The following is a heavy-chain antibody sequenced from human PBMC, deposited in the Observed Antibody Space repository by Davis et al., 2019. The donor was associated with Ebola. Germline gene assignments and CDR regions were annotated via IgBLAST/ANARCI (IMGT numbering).Heavy chain of an antibody. CDR2: TKHSGGT. CDR1: GGTFRGYY. CDR3: GRHQEEDGSNPKPVDC. J-gene: IGHJ4*02. V-gene: IGHV4-34*01. Sequence: PSETLSPTCTLYGGTFRGYYWSWIRQSPGKGLEWIGETKHSGGTKSNPSLKSRVTISVDTSKNQFSLRVSSVTAADTAVYYCGRHQEEDGSNPKPVDCWGQGTLVVVSS.